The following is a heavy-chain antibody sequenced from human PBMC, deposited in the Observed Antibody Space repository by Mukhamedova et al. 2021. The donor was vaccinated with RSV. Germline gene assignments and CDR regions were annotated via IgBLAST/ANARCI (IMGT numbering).Heavy chain of an antibody. CDR2: ISYDGSNK. CDR3: ASLKRTYYDILTGYNAFDI. D-gene: IGHD3-9*01. J-gene: IGHJ3*02. V-gene: IGHV3-30*04. Sequence: GKGLEWVAVISYDGSNKYYADSVKGRFTISRDNSKNTLYLQMNSLRAEDTAVYYCASLKRTYYDILTGYNAFDIWGQGTMVPVSS.